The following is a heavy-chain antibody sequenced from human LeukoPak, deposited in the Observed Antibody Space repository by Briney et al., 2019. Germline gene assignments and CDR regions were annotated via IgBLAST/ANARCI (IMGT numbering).Heavy chain of an antibody. Sequence: GGSLRLSCAASGFTVSRYGMHWVRQAPGKGLEWVAVLSYDGINRFYGDSVKGRFTISRDNSRNTLFLQMNSLRLEDTATYYCARDSRGQSFDYWGQGTLVTVSS. CDR2: LSYDGINR. CDR1: GFTVSRYG. J-gene: IGHJ4*02. D-gene: IGHD3/OR15-3a*01. V-gene: IGHV3-30*03. CDR3: ARDSRGQSFDY.